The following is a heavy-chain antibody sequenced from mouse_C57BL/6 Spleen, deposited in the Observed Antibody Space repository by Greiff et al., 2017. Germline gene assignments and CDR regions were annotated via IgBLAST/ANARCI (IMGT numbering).Heavy chain of an antibody. J-gene: IGHJ2*01. CDR3: ARMRYGYDIDY. V-gene: IGHV1-52*01. CDR1: GYTFTSYW. Sequence: QVPLQQPGAELVRPGSSVKLSCKASGYTFTSYWMHWVKQRPIQGLEWIGNIDPSDSETHYNQKFKDKATLTVDKSSSTAYMQLSSLTSEDSAVYYCARMRYGYDIDYWGQGTTLTVSS. CDR2: IDPSDSET. D-gene: IGHD2-2*01.